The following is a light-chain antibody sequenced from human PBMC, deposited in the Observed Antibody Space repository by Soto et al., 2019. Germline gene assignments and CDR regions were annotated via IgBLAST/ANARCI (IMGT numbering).Light chain of an antibody. CDR2: SNN. CDR3: AAWDDSLNVV. V-gene: IGLV1-44*01. Sequence: QSVLTQPPSASGTPGQRVTISCSGSSSNIGSNTVNWYQQLPGTAPKLLIYSNNPRPSGVPDRFSGSKSGTSASLAISGLQSEDGADYYCAAWDDSLNVVFGGGTKVPVL. CDR1: SSNIGSNT. J-gene: IGLJ2*01.